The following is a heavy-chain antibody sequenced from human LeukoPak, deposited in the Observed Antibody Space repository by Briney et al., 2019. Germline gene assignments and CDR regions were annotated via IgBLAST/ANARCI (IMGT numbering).Heavy chain of an antibody. J-gene: IGHJ4*02. D-gene: IGHD6-19*01. Sequence: LRLSCAGSGFIFNNYAMHWVRQPPGKGLEWVSGISWNSGSIDYADSVKGRFTISRDNAKNSLYLQMNSLRVEDTAFYYCARDNRRHYTSGPNPDSLHWGQGALVTVSS. CDR2: ISWNSGSI. CDR3: ARDNRRHYTSGPNPDSLH. CDR1: GFIFNNYA. V-gene: IGHV3-9*01.